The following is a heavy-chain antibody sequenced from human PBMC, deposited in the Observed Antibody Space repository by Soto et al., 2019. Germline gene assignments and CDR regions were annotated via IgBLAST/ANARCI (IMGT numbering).Heavy chain of an antibody. Sequence: QVQLQESGPGLVKPSQTLSLTCTVSGGSISSGDFHWSWIRQPPGKGLEWIGYIYYSGSTYCNPSLKSRVTISVGKSKNQFALKLSSVTAAVTAVYYCARAGGLRCNRFDPWGQGTLVTVSA. J-gene: IGHJ5*02. CDR2: IYYSGST. CDR3: ARAGGLRCNRFDP. D-gene: IGHD3-10*01. CDR1: GGSISSGDFH. V-gene: IGHV4-30-4*01.